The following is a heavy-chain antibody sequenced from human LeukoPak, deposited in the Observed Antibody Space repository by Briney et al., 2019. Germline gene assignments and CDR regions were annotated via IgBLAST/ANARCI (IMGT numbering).Heavy chain of an antibody. CDR3: ARGSLTTVTRLGAFDN. Sequence: GGSLRLSCAASGFVFSDYGMHWVRQAPGKGLEWVAVISYDGSNKYYADSVKGRFTISRDNSKNTLYLQMNSLRAEDTAVYYCARGSLTTVTRLGAFDNWGQGTMVAVSS. D-gene: IGHD4-17*01. J-gene: IGHJ3*02. V-gene: IGHV3-30*19. CDR1: GFVFSDYG. CDR2: ISYDGSNK.